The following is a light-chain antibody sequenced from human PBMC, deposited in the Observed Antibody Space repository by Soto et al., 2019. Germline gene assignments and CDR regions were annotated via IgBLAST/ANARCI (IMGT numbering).Light chain of an antibody. CDR2: GAS. CDR3: QQYGSSQT. J-gene: IGKJ1*01. V-gene: IGKV3-20*01. CDR1: QSVSRY. Sequence: EIVLTQSPATLSLSPGERATLSFRASQSVSRYLAWYQQKPGQAPRRLIFGASFRATGIPDRFSGSGSGTDFTLTISRLEPEDFAVYYCQQYGSSQTFGQGTKVDIK.